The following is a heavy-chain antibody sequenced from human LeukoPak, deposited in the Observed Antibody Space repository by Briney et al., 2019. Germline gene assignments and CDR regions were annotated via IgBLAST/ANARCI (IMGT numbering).Heavy chain of an antibody. CDR2: ISGSGGST. V-gene: IGHV3-23*01. D-gene: IGHD6-13*01. CDR3: ARRDNSSSWYRPPSFDY. J-gene: IGHJ4*02. Sequence: GGSLRLSCAASGFTFSSYAMSWVRQAPGKGLEWVSAISGSGGSTYYADSVKGRFTISRDNSKNTLYLQMNSLRAEDTAVYYCARRDNSSSWYRPPSFDYWGQGTLVTVSS. CDR1: GFTFSSYA.